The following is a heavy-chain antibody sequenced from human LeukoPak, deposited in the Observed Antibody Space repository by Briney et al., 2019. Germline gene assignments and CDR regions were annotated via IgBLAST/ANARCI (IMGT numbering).Heavy chain of an antibody. Sequence: SETLSLTCAVYGGSFSGYYWSWIRQPPGKGLEWIGEINHSGSTNYNPSLKSRVTISVDTSKNQFSLKLSSVTAADTAVYYCARAHPGDYGDFQFDYWGQGTLVTVSS. J-gene: IGHJ4*02. V-gene: IGHV4-34*01. CDR2: INHSGST. CDR3: ARAHPGDYGDFQFDY. D-gene: IGHD4-17*01. CDR1: GGSFSGYY.